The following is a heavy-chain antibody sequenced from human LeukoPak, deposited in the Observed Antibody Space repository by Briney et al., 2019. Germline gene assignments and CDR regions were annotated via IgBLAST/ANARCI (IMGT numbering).Heavy chain of an antibody. Sequence: SETLSLTCTVSGGSISSYYWSSIRQPPGKGLEWVGYIYYSGSTNYNPSLKSRVTISVDTSKYQFSLKLSSVTGADTAVYYCARGLLGVDIWGQGTMVTVSS. V-gene: IGHV4-59*01. CDR2: IYYSGST. CDR3: ARGLLGVDI. J-gene: IGHJ3*02. CDR1: GGSISSYY. D-gene: IGHD3-16*01.